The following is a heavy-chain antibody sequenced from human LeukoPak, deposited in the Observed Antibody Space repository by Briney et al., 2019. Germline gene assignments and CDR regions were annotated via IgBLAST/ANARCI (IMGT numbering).Heavy chain of an antibody. V-gene: IGHV1-46*01. CDR1: GYTFTGYY. CDR2: INPSGGST. J-gene: IGHJ3*02. CDR3: ARDGGGYDSRGAFDI. D-gene: IGHD5-12*01. Sequence: ASVKLSCKASGYTFTGYYMHWVRQAPGQGLEWMGIINPSGGSTSYAQKFQGRVTMTRDMSTSTVYMELSSLRSEDTAVYYCARDGGGYDSRGAFDIWGQGTMVTVSS.